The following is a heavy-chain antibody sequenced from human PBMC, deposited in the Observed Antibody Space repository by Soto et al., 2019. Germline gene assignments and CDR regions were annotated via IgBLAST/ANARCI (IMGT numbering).Heavy chain of an antibody. CDR1: GCTFSSYA. J-gene: IGHJ6*02. CDR2: IIPIFGTA. CDR3: ARDLVAAMFLGMDV. V-gene: IGHV1-69*12. Sequence: QIQLVQSGAEVKKPGSSLKVSCKASGCTFSSYAISRVRQAPGQGLERMGGIIPIFGTANYAQKFQGRVTITADESTSTAYMELSSLRSEDTAVYYCARDLVAAMFLGMDVWGQGTTVTVSS. D-gene: IGHD2-2*01.